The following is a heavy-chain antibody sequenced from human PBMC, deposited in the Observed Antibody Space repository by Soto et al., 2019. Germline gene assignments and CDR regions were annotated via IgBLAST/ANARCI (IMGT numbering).Heavy chain of an antibody. CDR2: ISAYNGNT. D-gene: IGHD4-17*01. V-gene: IGHV1-18*04. J-gene: IGHJ4*02. CDR3: AQGTVTYDY. Sequence: ASVNVSCKSSGYTFTSYCISWVRQAPGQGLECMGWISAYNGNTNYAQKLQGRVTMTTDTSTSTAYMELRSLRSDDTAVYYCAQGTVTYDYWGQGTLVTVSS. CDR1: GYTFTSYC.